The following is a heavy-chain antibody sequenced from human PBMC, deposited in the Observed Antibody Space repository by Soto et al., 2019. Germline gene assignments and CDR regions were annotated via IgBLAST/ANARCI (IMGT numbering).Heavy chain of an antibody. J-gene: IGHJ5*02. CDR3: AKGPLAGYYDSGTFYSIVP. V-gene: IGHV4-34*01. CDR1: GGTFHGYY. D-gene: IGHD3-10*01. CDR2: INHSRSV. Sequence: SETLCLTFAVYGGTFHGYYWHWIRQPPGKGLEWIGEINHSRSVNFNPTFKSRVSISLDTSKNQMSLQLSSVSAADTAVYYCAKGPLAGYYDSGTFYSIVPWGQGPLVT.